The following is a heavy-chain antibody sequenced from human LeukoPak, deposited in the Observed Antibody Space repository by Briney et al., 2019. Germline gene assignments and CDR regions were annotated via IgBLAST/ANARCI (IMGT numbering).Heavy chain of an antibody. CDR3: QWLQFSELDY. V-gene: IGHV3-21*01. CDR2: ISSSSSYI. CDR1: GFTFSSYS. D-gene: IGHD5-24*01. Sequence: PGGSLRLSRAASGFTFSSYSMNWVRQAPGKGLEWALSISSSSSYIYYADSVKGRFTISRDNAKNSLYLQMNSLRAEDTAVYYCQWLQFSELDYWGQGTLVTVSS. J-gene: IGHJ4*02.